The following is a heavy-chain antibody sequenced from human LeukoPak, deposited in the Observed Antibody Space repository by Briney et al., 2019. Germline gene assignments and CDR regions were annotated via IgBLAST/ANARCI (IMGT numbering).Heavy chain of an antibody. V-gene: IGHV3-23*01. J-gene: IGHJ4*02. CDR2: ISGSGGST. Sequence: GGSLRLSCAASGFTFSSYAMSWVRQAPGKGLEWVSAISGSGGSTYYADSVKGRFTISRDNSKNTLYLQMNSLRAEDTAVYYCAKDPLAYDFWSGYPSDYWGQGTLVTVSS. CDR1: GFTFSSYA. CDR3: AKDPLAYDFWSGYPSDY. D-gene: IGHD3-3*01.